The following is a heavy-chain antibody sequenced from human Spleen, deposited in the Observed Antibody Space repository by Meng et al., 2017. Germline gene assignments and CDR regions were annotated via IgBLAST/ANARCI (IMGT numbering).Heavy chain of an antibody. Sequence: GESLKISCAASGFTFSTYWMHWVRQAPGKGLVWVSRINSDGRTTNYADSVKGRFTISRDNAKNTVYLQINSLRAEDTAVYYCAGDASDTEQLPYYFGMDVWGQGTTVTVSS. CDR3: AGDASDTEQLPYYFGMDV. D-gene: IGHD6-13*01. V-gene: IGHV3-74*01. J-gene: IGHJ6*02. CDR1: GFTFSTYW. CDR2: INSDGRTT.